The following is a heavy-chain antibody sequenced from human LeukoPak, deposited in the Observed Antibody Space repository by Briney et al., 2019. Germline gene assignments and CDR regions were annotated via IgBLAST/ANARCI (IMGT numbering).Heavy chain of an antibody. J-gene: IGHJ5*02. D-gene: IGHD6-19*01. CDR1: GGSISSGRYY. CDR2: IYTSGST. CDR3: AKDGAPNSTGWYS. V-gene: IGHV4-61*02. Sequence: PSETLSLTCTVSGGSISSGRYYWNWIRQPAGKGLEWIGRIYTSGSTDYNPSLKSRVTISLDTSKKQSSLKLNSVTAADTAVYYCAKDGAPNSTGWYSWGQGTLVTVSS.